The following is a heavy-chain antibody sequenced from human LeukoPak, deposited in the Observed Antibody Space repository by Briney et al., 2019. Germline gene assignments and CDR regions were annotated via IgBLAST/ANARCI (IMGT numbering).Heavy chain of an antibody. CDR3: ARIRPVTTGLKGYYYDY. V-gene: IGHV1-8*01. Sequence: ASVKVSCKTSGYTFSSCEINWLRQAAGRGLEWVGWMNPKTGKTAYARNLQGRVTITRDTSISTAYMDLSALRSEDTAVYYCARIRPVTTGLKGYYYDYWGQGTLVTVSS. CDR1: GYTFSSCE. J-gene: IGHJ4*02. CDR2: MNPKTGKT. D-gene: IGHD1-1*01.